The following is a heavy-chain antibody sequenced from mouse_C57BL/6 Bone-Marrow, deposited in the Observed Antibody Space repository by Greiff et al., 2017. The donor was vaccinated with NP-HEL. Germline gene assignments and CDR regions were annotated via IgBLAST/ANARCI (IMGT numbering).Heavy chain of an antibody. V-gene: IGHV7-3*01. CDR3: ARFRLQGWYFDV. D-gene: IGHD3-2*02. J-gene: IGHJ1*03. CDR1: GFTFTDYY. CDR2: IRNKANGYTT. Sequence: EVQLQESGGGLVQPGGSLSLSCAASGFTFTDYYMSWVRQPPGKALEWLGFIRNKANGYTTEYSASVKGRFTISRDNSQSILYLQMNALRAEDSATYYCARFRLQGWYFDVWGTGTTVTVSS.